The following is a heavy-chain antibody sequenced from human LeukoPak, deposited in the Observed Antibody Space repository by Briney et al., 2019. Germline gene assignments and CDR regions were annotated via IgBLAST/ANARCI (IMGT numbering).Heavy chain of an antibody. J-gene: IGHJ4*02. V-gene: IGHV3-30*18. CDR2: MSYDGSDK. Sequence: PGGSLRLSCVASGFTFSNYGMHWLRQAPGKGLDWVAFMSYDGSDKYYADSVRGRFTISRDNSKNTLYLQVNSLRAEDTAVYYCTKAGHGLGDLEWYFDSWGQGTLVTVSS. D-gene: IGHD3-10*01. CDR1: GFTFSNYG. CDR3: TKAGHGLGDLEWYFDS.